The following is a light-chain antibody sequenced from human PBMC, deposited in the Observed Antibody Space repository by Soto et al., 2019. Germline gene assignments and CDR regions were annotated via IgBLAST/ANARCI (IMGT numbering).Light chain of an antibody. CDR3: QQYGSSPPYT. Sequence: EIVLTQSPGTLSLSPGERATLSCRASQSVSSSYLAWYQQKPGQAPRLLIYGASSRATGIPDRFSGSGSGTDFTLTISRLEPEDFAVSYCQQYGSSPPYTFGQGTKQEIK. CDR1: QSVSSSY. V-gene: IGKV3-20*01. J-gene: IGKJ2*01. CDR2: GAS.